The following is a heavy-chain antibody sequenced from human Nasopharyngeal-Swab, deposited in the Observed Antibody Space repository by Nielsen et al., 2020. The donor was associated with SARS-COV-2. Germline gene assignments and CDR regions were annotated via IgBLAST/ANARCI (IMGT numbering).Heavy chain of an antibody. V-gene: IGHV5-51*01. CDR1: GYTLTDLG. CDR3: ARRGDCNGNPCYSDY. J-gene: IGHJ4*02. Sequence: KVSCKISGYTLTDLGMHWVRQMPGTGLEWMGLIYPGDSSIRYIPSFQGQVTISVDKSISTTYLQWSNLKASDAATYYCARRGDCNGNPCYSDYWGQGTLVTVSS. CDR2: IYPGDSSI. D-gene: IGHD2-21*02.